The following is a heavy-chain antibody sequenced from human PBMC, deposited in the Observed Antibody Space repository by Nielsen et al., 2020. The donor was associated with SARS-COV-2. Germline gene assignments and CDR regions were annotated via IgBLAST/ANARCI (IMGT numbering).Heavy chain of an antibody. CDR3: ARGLRWSQGYYFDY. CDR1: GLTFSDYY. D-gene: IGHD4-23*01. CDR2: ISSSGSTI. J-gene: IGHJ4*02. V-gene: IGHV3-11*04. Sequence: GESLKISCAASGLTFSDYYMSWIRQAPGKGLEWVSYISSSGSTIYYADSVKGRFTISRDNAKNSLYLQMNSLRAEDTAVYYCARGLRWSQGYYFDYWGQGTLVTVSS.